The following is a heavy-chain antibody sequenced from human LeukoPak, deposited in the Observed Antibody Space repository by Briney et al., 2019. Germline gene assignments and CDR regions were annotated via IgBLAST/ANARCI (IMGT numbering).Heavy chain of an antibody. J-gene: IGHJ5*02. Sequence: PGGSLRLSCAASGFTFSDYYMNWIRQTPGKGLEWVSYISPSGSNTYYADSVKGRFTISRDNAKNSLYLQMNSLRAEDTALYYCAKGRSSWSLNWFDPWGQGTLVTVSS. CDR1: GFTFSDYY. CDR2: ISPSGSNT. D-gene: IGHD6-13*01. V-gene: IGHV3-11*01. CDR3: AKGRSSWSLNWFDP.